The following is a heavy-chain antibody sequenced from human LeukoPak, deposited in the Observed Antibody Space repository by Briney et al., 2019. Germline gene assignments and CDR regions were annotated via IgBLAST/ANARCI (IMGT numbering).Heavy chain of an antibody. D-gene: IGHD4-17*01. J-gene: IGHJ4*02. CDR2: FDPEDGET. CDR1: GYTLTELS. CDR3: ATGLATVTTPLDY. V-gene: IGHV1-24*01. Sequence: GASVKVSCKVPGYTLTELSMHWVRQAPGKGLEWMGGFDPEDGETIYAQKFQGRVTMTEDTSTDTAYMELSSLRSEDTAVYYCATGLATVTTPLDYWGQGTLVTVSS.